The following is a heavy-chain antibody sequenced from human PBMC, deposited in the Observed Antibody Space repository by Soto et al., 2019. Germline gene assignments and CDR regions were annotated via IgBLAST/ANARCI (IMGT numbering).Heavy chain of an antibody. J-gene: IGHJ4*02. V-gene: IGHV3-23*01. CDR1: GFTFSSYA. CDR2: ISGSGGST. D-gene: IGHD2-2*01. Sequence: GGSLRLSCAASGFTFSSYAMSWVRQAPGKGLEWVSAISGSGGSTYYADSVKGRFTISRDNSKNTLYLQMNSLRAEDTAVYYCAKDIVVVPAAIGGYYFDYWGQGTLVTVSS. CDR3: AKDIVVVPAAIGGYYFDY.